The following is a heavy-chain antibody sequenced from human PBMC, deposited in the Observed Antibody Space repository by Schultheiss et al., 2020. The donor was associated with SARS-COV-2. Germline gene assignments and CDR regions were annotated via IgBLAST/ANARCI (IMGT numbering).Heavy chain of an antibody. CDR1: GFTFSNAW. Sequence: GGSLRLSCAASGFTFSNAWMSWVRQAPGKGLEWVSAISGSGGSTYYADSVKGRFTISRDNSKNTLYLQMNSLRAEDTAVYYCATPIYYYDSSGLNNWGQGTLVTVSS. J-gene: IGHJ4*02. V-gene: IGHV3-23*01. CDR3: ATPIYYYDSSGLNN. CDR2: ISGSGGST. D-gene: IGHD3-22*01.